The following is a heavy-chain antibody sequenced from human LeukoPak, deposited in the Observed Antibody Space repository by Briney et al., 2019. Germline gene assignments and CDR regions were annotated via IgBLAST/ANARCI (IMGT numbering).Heavy chain of an antibody. V-gene: IGHV4-59*01. J-gene: IGHJ4*02. D-gene: IGHD5-24*01. CDR1: GGSISSYY. CDR2: IYYSGST. CDR3: ARARNHRDGYKVDY. Sequence: SETLSLTCTVSGGSISSYYWSWIRQPPGKGLEWIGYIYYSGSTNYNPSLKSRVTISVDTSKNQFSLKLSSVTAADTAVYYCARARNHRDGYKVDYWGQGTLVTVSS.